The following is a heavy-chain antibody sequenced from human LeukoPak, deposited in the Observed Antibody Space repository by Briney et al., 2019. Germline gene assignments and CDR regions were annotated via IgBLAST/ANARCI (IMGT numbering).Heavy chain of an antibody. CDR3: AKDVTEWELLYGMDV. CDR1: GFTFSTAA. V-gene: IGHV3-23*01. J-gene: IGHJ6*02. Sequence: GGSLRLSCAASGFTFSTAAVGWVRQAPGKGLGWVSTISGSGDSTYYADSVKGRFTISRDNSKNTLYLQMNSLRAEDTAVYYCAKDVTEWELLYGMDVWGQGTTVTASS. D-gene: IGHD1-26*01. CDR2: ISGSGDST.